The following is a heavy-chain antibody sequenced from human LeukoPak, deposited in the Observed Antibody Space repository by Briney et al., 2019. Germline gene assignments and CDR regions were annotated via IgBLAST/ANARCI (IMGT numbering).Heavy chain of an antibody. V-gene: IGHV4-30-2*01. J-gene: IGHJ4*02. CDR3: AKDSWGD. CDR1: GGSISSGGYS. Sequence: SQTLSLTCAVSGGSISSGGYSWSWVRQPPGKGLEWIGYIYQSGITYYNPSLKSRVTLSVDTSKNQFSLKLSSVTAADTAVYYCAKDSWGDWGQGTLVTVSS. CDR2: IYQSGIT. D-gene: IGHD3-16*01.